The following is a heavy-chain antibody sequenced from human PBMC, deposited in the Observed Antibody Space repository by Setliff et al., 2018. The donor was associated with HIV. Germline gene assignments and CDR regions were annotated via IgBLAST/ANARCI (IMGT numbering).Heavy chain of an antibody. CDR3: ARDTIPVAGTNY. V-gene: IGHV1-18*01. D-gene: IGHD6-19*01. CDR2: INTYNGVT. J-gene: IGHJ4*02. CDR1: GYTFSSYG. Sequence: ASVKVSCKASGYTFSSYGLSWVRQAPGKGLEWMGWINTYNGVTSFAQQFQDRLTLTTDTSTNTAYMELRSLSSDDTALYYCARDTIPVAGTNYWGQGTLVTVSS.